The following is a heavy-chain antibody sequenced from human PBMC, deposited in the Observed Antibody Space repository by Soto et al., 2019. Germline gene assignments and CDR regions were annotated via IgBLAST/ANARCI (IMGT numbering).Heavy chain of an antibody. D-gene: IGHD6-13*01. CDR3: ARDSVPDSSQTPRYGMDV. CDR2: ISYDGSNK. CDR1: GFTFSSYA. J-gene: IGHJ6*02. V-gene: IGHV3-30-3*01. Sequence: GGSLRLSCAASGFTFSSYAMHWVRQAPGKGLEWVAVISYDGSNKYYADSVKGRFTISRDNSKNTLYLQMNSLRAEDTAVYYCARDSVPDSSQTPRYGMDVWGQGTTVTV.